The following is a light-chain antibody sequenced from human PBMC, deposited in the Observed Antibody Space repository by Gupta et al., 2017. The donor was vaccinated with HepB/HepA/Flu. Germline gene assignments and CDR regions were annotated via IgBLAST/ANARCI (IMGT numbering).Light chain of an antibody. Sequence: DIPLTQSPSFLSASVGDRVTITCRASQGISSYLAWYQQKPGKAPKLLIYAASTLQRGVTSRFSGSGYGTEFTLTISSLQPEDFATYYCQQRNSDPPPITFGQGTRMEIK. V-gene: IGKV1-9*01. CDR2: AAS. J-gene: IGKJ5*01. CDR3: QQRNSDPPPIT. CDR1: QGISSY.